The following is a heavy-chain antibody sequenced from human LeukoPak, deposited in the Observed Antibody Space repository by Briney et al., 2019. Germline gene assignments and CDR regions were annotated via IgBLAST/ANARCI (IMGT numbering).Heavy chain of an antibody. V-gene: IGHV4-39*07. J-gene: IGHJ6*02. CDR1: GGSISGTSHY. D-gene: IGHD6-13*01. Sequence: SETLSLTCTVSGGSISGTSHYWGWVRQSPGKGLDWIGSIYYTGSTYYNPSLKSRVTISVDTSKNQFSLKLSSVTAADTAVYYCARFGGIAAAGTMIKNVHYYYYGMDVWGQGTTVTVSS. CDR2: IYYTGST. CDR3: ARFGGIAAAGTMIKNVHYYYYGMDV.